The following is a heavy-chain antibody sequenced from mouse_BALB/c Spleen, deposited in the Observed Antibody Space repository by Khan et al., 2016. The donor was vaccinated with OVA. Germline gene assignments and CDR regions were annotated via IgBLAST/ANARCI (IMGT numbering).Heavy chain of an antibody. J-gene: IGHJ3*01. D-gene: IGHD2-14*01. V-gene: IGHV1-4*01. CDR2: INPSNGYT. CDR1: GYTFTTYT. CDR3: AREGAYYRSDGWFSY. Sequence: QVQLQQSGAELARPGASVKMSCKASGYTFTTYTMHWVKQRPGQGLEWIGYINPSNGYTNYNQKFKDKSTLTADKSSSTAYIQLSSLTSDYSAVYYCAREGAYYRSDGWFSYWGQGTLVTVSA.